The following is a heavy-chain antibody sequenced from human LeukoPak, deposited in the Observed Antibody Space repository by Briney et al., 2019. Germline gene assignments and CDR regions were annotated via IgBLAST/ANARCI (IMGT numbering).Heavy chain of an antibody. J-gene: IGHJ4*02. CDR1: GFTFSNYG. D-gene: IGHD3/OR15-3a*01. Sequence: PGGSLRLSCAASGFTFSNYGMHWVRQAPGKGLEWVALIRYDGSKKDYGDSVKGRFTISRDNSKNMVYLKMSRLSGEETAMYYCVRTGETERFEYWGQGALVTVSS. CDR2: IRYDGSKK. V-gene: IGHV3-30*02. CDR3: VRTGETERFEY.